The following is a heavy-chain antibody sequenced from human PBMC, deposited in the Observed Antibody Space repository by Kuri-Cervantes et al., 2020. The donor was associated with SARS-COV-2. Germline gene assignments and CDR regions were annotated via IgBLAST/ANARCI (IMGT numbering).Heavy chain of an antibody. CDR1: GFTFSSYA. J-gene: IGHJ4*02. CDR3: AKERTRPDIVLMVYAFDY. CDR2: ISGSGGST. Sequence: ETLSLTCAASGFTFSSYAMSWVRQAPGKGLEWVSAISGSGGSTYYADSVKGRFTISRDNSKNTLHLQMNSLRAEDTAVYYCAKERTRPDIVLMVYAFDYWGQGTLVTVSS. V-gene: IGHV3-23*01. D-gene: IGHD2-8*01.